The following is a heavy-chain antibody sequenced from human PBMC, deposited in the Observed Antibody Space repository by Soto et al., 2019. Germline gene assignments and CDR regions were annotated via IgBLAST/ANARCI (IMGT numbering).Heavy chain of an antibody. J-gene: IGHJ4*02. CDR2: ISWNSCSI. CDR1: GFIFDDYA. Sequence: EVQLVESGGGLAQPGRSLRLSCAASGFIFDDYAMHWVRQAPRRGMVWVSGISWNSCSIGDADSVTGRFTISRYNAKKSLYLQRNSLSAEDTAFYYGASGRGDDILTGYYPYFDYWGQGTMVTVSS. CDR3: ASGRGDDILTGYYPYFDY. V-gene: IGHV3-9*01. D-gene: IGHD3-9*01.